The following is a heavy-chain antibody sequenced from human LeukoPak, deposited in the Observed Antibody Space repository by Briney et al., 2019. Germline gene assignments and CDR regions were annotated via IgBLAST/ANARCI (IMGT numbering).Heavy chain of an antibody. CDR1: GFTFSDYY. D-gene: IGHD2-2*01. CDR3: ARGAYCRTISCYGVLNWFDT. Sequence: GGSLRLSSVGPGFTFSDYYMTWIRQAPGGGLEWLSRISGSGNKINSAESVKDRFTISRANAKNSPSLEMSSLRAEDTAVYYCARGAYCRTISCYGVLNWFDTWGQGTLVTVSS. V-gene: IGHV3-11*04. CDR2: ISGSGNKI. J-gene: IGHJ5*02.